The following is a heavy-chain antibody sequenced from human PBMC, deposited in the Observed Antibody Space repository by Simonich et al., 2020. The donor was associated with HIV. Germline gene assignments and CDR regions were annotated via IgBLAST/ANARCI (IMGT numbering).Heavy chain of an antibody. D-gene: IGHD6-19*01. J-gene: IGHJ3*02. V-gene: IGHV4-38-2*02. CDR1: GYSISSGYY. CDR3: ARERAAVVRRVGAFDI. CDR2: INHSGST. Sequence: QVQLQESGPGLVKPSETLSLTCAVSGYSISSGYYWGWIRQPPGKGLEWIGEINHSGSTNYNPSLKSRVTISVDTSKNQFSLKLSSVTAADTAVYYCARERAAVVRRVGAFDIWGQGTMVTVSS.